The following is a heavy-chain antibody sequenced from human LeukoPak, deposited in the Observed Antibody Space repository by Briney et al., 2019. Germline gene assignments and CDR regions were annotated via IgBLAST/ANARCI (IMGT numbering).Heavy chain of an antibody. Sequence: PSETLSLTCAVYGGSFSGYYWSWIRQPPGKGLEWIGEINHSGSTNYNPSLKSRVTMSVDTSKNQFSLKLSSVTAADTVVYYCARGAAGRPDRFDYWGQGTLVTVSS. D-gene: IGHD6-13*01. V-gene: IGHV4-34*01. J-gene: IGHJ4*02. CDR3: ARGAAGRPDRFDY. CDR2: INHSGST. CDR1: GGSFSGYY.